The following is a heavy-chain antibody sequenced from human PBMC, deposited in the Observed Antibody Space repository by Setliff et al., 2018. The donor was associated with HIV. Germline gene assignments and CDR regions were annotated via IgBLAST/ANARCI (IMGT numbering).Heavy chain of an antibody. D-gene: IGHD6-19*01. J-gene: IGHJ6*03. V-gene: IGHV1-69*13. CDR1: GGTFSSYA. CDR3: ASAHTVAGLGYYYYYMDV. Sequence: GASVKVSCKAPGGTFSSYAINWVRQAPGQGLEWTGGIIPIFGTANYAQKFQGRVKITADESTSTAYMELSSLRSEDTAVYYCASAHTVAGLGYYYYYMDVWGKGTTVTVSS. CDR2: IIPIFGTA.